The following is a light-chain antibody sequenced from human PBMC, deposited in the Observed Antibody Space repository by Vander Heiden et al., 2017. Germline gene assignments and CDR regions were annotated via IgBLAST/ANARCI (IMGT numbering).Light chain of an antibody. J-gene: IGKJ5*01. V-gene: IGKV1-33*01. Sequence: DIQMTQSPSSLSASVGDRVTITCQASQDISNYLNWYQQKPGKAPKLLSYDASNLETGVPSRFSGSGSGTDFTFTISSLQPEDIATYYCQQYDNLPRSITFGQGTRLEIK. CDR3: QQYDNLPRSIT. CDR1: QDISNY. CDR2: DAS.